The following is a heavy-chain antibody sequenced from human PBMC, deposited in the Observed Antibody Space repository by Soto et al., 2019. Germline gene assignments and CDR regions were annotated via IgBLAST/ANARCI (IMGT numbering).Heavy chain of an antibody. CDR1: GFRFSSFA. J-gene: IGHJ4*02. V-gene: IGHV3-33*05. CDR3: ARDETPYIHPCLYGSQQPCHYDSHDC. CDR2: LKSDGFTR. D-gene: IGHD3-22*01. Sequence: GSLRLSCVGTGFRFSSFAMHWVRQAPGKGLEWVAVLKSDGFTRDYVDSVKGRFTISRDNSRNTVYLQMNSLRVEDSAIYYCARDETPYIHPCLYGSQQPCHYDSHDCWGQGA.